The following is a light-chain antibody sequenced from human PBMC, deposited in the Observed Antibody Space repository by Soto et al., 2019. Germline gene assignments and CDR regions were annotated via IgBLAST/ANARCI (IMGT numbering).Light chain of an antibody. CDR3: QQYYSYPRT. J-gene: IGKJ1*01. CDR2: AAS. V-gene: IGKV1-8*01. Sequence: AIRMTQSPSSFSASTGDRVTITCRASQGISSYLAWYQQKPGKAPKLLIYAASTLQSGVPSRLSGSGSGTDFTLTIICLQSEDFATYYCQQYYSYPRTLGPGPNVDI. CDR1: QGISSY.